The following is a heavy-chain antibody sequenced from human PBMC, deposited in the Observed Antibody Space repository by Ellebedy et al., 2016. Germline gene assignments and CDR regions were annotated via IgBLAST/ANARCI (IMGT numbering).Heavy chain of an antibody. CDR1: GFTFSSYW. Sequence: GESLKISXAASGFTFSSYWMHWVRQAPGKGLVWVSRINSDGSSTSYADSVKGRFTISRDNAKNSLYLQMYSLRADDTAVYYCASGSTTNCYTEWGQGTLVTVSS. J-gene: IGHJ4*02. V-gene: IGHV3-74*01. CDR3: ASGSTTNCYTE. D-gene: IGHD2-2*02. CDR2: INSDGSST.